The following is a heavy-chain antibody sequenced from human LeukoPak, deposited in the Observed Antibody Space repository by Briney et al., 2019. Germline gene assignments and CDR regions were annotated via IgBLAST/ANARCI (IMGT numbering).Heavy chain of an antibody. J-gene: IGHJ4*02. V-gene: IGHV7-4-1*02. Sequence: ASVKVSCKASGHTFTSYAMNWVRQAPGQGLEWMGWINTNTGNPTYAQGFTGRFVFSLDTSVSTAYLQISSLKAEDTAVYYCARPNSGSYFSAFDYWGQGTLVTVSS. CDR2: INTNTGNP. CDR3: ARPNSGSYFSAFDY. CDR1: GHTFTSYA. D-gene: IGHD1-26*01.